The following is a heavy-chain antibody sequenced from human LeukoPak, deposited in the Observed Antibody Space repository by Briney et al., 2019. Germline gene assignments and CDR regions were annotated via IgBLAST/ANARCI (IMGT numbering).Heavy chain of an antibody. CDR3: ARSPGRLAPAFDY. D-gene: IGHD2-15*01. Sequence: PETLSLTCTVSGGSISSYYWSWIRQPPGKGLEWIGYIYYSGSTNYNPSLKSRVTISVDTSKNQFSLKLSSVTAADTAVYYCARSPGRLAPAFDYWGQGTLVTVSS. J-gene: IGHJ4*02. CDR2: IYYSGST. CDR1: GGSISSYY. V-gene: IGHV4-59*08.